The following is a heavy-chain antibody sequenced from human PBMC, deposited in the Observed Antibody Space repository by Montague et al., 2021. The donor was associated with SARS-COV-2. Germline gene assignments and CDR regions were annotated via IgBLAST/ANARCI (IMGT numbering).Heavy chain of an antibody. CDR2: INHRGTS. J-gene: IGHJ4*02. Sequence: SETLSLTCAVYGGSFSDYYWSWIRQPPGKGLEWMGEINHRGTSNYNPSLKSRVSISVDTSKNQFSLYLRSVTAADTAVYYCARGGQDFNMIVVVMTGGEYYFDHGGQGTLSPSP. D-gene: IGHD3-22*01. CDR3: ARGGQDFNMIVVVMTGGEYYFDH. V-gene: IGHV4-34*01. CDR1: GGSFSDYY.